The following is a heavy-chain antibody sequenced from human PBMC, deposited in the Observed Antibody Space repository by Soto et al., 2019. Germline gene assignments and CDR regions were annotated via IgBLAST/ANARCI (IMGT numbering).Heavy chain of an antibody. CDR1: GYTFTSYA. CDR3: ARDKRILTGYYYYGMDV. J-gene: IGHJ6*02. Sequence: ASVKVSCKASGYTFTSYAMHWVRQAPGQRLEWMGWINAGNGNTKYSQKFQGRVTITRDASASTAYMELSSLRSEDTAVYYCARDKRILTGYYYYGMDVWGQGTTVTVSS. V-gene: IGHV1-3*01. CDR2: INAGNGNT. D-gene: IGHD3-9*01.